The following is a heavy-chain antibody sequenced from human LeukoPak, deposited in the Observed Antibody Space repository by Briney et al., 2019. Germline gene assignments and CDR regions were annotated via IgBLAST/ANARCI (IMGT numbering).Heavy chain of an antibody. J-gene: IGHJ3*02. Sequence: ASVKVSCKASGYIFTGYYMHWVRQAPGQGLEWMGWINPNSGGTNYAQKFQGRVTMTRDTSISTAYMELSRLRSDDTAVYYCARAPEQLWSDDAYDIWGQGTMVTVSS. V-gene: IGHV1-2*02. D-gene: IGHD5-18*01. CDR1: GYIFTGYY. CDR2: INPNSGGT. CDR3: ARAPEQLWSDDAYDI.